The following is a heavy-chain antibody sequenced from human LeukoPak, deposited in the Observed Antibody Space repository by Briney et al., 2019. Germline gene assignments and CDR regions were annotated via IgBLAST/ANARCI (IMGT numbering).Heavy chain of an antibody. Sequence: GGSLRLSCAASGFTFSSYAMSWVRQAPGKGLEWVSAISGSGGSTYYADSVKGRFTISRDNSKNTLYLQMNSLRAEDTAVYYCAKQGLVGYCSSTSCLENWFDPWGQGTLVTVPS. V-gene: IGHV3-23*01. J-gene: IGHJ5*02. CDR1: GFTFSSYA. CDR2: ISGSGGST. CDR3: AKQGLVGYCSSTSCLENWFDP. D-gene: IGHD2-2*01.